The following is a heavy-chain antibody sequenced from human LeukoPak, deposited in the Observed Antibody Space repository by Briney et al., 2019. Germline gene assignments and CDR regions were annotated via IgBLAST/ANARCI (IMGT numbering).Heavy chain of an antibody. CDR1: GFTFNGSA. D-gene: IGHD3-10*01. CDR3: TSHMVRGEPFDY. Sequence: GGSPRLYCDASGFTFNGSAMHLVRPASGEGLEWVGCIRSDANSYATAYAASVKCRFTISRDDSKNTAYLQTDSLKTEDTAVYYCTSHMVRGEPFDYWGQGTLVTVSS. V-gene: IGHV3-73*01. J-gene: IGHJ4*02. CDR2: IRSDANSYAT.